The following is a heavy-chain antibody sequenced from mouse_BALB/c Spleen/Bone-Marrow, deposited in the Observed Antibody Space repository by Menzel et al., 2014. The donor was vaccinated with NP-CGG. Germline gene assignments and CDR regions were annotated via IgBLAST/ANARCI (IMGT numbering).Heavy chain of an antibody. CDR3: TTLARIHFYY. V-gene: IGHV1-5*01. D-gene: IGHD3-1*01. CDR1: GYTFSNYW. Sequence: EVQLQQSGTVLARPGAAVKMSCKASGYTFSNYWMHWVKQRPGQGLEWIGTIYPGNSDTTYNQKFKGKAKLTAVTSTXTSYMELNSLTNEYSSVYYCTTLARIHFYYWGQGTTLTVSS. CDR2: IYPGNSDT. J-gene: IGHJ2*01.